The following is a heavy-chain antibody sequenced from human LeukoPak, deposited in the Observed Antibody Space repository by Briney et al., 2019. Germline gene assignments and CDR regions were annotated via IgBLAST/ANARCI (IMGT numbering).Heavy chain of an antibody. Sequence: GESLRLSCPASGFTFSSYGMHWVRQAPGKVLEWVAFIRYDGSNKYYADSVKGRFTISRDNSKNTLYLQMNSLRAEDTAVYYCAKDLSPWFGAFDIWGQGTMVTVSS. CDR1: GFTFSSYG. J-gene: IGHJ3*02. D-gene: IGHD3-10*01. V-gene: IGHV3-30*02. CDR3: AKDLSPWFGAFDI. CDR2: IRYDGSNK.